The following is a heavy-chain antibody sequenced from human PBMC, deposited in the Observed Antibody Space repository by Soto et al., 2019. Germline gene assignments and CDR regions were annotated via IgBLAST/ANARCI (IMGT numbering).Heavy chain of an antibody. CDR3: AHSRYDYVWGTNWFDP. D-gene: IGHD3-16*01. Sequence: QITLKESGPTLVKPTQTLTLTCTFSGFSLSTSGVGVGWIRQPPGKALEWLALIYWDDDKRYSPSLKSRLTITKDTSKNQVVLTMTTMDPVDTATYYCAHSRYDYVWGTNWFDPWGQGTLVTVSS. V-gene: IGHV2-5*02. CDR2: IYWDDDK. CDR1: GFSLSTSGVG. J-gene: IGHJ5*02.